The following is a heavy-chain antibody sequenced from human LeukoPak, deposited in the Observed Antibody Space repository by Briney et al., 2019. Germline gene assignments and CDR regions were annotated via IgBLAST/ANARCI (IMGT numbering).Heavy chain of an antibody. V-gene: IGHV1-2*02. J-gene: IGHJ4*02. CDR2: INPNSGGT. Sequence: GASVKVSCKASGYTFIGYYLHWVRQAPGQGLEWMGWINPNSGGTNYAQKFQGRVTMTRDTSISTAYMELSRLRSDDTAVYYCARLGYCSSTSCFDYWGQGTLVTVSS. CDR1: GYTFIGYY. D-gene: IGHD2-2*01. CDR3: ARLGYCSSTSCFDY.